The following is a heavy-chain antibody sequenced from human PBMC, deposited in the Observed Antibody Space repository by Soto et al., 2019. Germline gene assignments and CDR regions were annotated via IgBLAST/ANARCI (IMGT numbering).Heavy chain of an antibody. J-gene: IGHJ4*02. CDR1: GFTFSETW. V-gene: IGHV3-15*05. D-gene: IGHD6-19*01. CDR2: VQRNLDGGTA. CDR3: TADMWLSSGAAHDY. Sequence: EVQLLEAGGGLVKPGESLRISCTGFGFTFSETWMNWVRQVPGEGLEWVGRVQRNLDGGTAEDAASVRGRFIISRDESRSTVYLQMNSLKSEDTAVYYCTADMWLSSGAAHDYWGPVILVTVSS.